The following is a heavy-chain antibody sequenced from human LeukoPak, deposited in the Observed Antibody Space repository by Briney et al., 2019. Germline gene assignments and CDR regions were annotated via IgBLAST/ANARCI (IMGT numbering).Heavy chain of an antibody. J-gene: IGHJ6*03. D-gene: IGHD3-16*01. CDR2: ISSSSSYI. Sequence: GGSLRLSCAASGFTFSSFTMNWVRQAPGKGLEWLSCISSSSSYIYYADSVKGRFTISRDNAKNSLYLQMNSLRAEDTAVYYCARGGVDYCYYYMDVWGKGTTVTVSS. V-gene: IGHV3-21*01. CDR1: GFTFSSFT. CDR3: ARGGVDYCYYYMDV.